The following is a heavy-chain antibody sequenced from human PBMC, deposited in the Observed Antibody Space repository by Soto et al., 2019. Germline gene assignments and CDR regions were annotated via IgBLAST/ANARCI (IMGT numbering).Heavy chain of an antibody. Sequence: PGGTLRLSCTVSGFTFSSSEMYWVRKAPGKGLEWISYIYTCCHAIFYDDSVMSRFAISRDNANNTVFLQMKSLRAEDTTAYYYASRASRWGQGTMVTVSS. D-gene: IGHD1-26*01. CDR1: GFTFSSSE. V-gene: IGHV3-48*03. CDR2: IYTCCHAI. J-gene: IGHJ3*01. CDR3: ASRASR.